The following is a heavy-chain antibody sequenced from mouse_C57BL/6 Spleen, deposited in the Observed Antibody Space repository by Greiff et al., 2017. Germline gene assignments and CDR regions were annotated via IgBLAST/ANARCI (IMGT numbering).Heavy chain of an antibody. D-gene: IGHD1-1*01. CDR3: ARRYYGSSPWFAY. V-gene: IGHV1-69*01. CDR2: IDPSDSYT. J-gene: IGHJ3*01. CDR1: GYTFTSYW. Sequence: QVQLQQPGAELVMPGASVKLSCKASGYTFTSYWMHWVKQRPGQGLEWIGEIDPSDSYTNYNQKFKGKSTLTVDKSSSTAYMQLSSLTSEDSEVYYCARRYYGSSPWFAYWGQGTLVTVSA.